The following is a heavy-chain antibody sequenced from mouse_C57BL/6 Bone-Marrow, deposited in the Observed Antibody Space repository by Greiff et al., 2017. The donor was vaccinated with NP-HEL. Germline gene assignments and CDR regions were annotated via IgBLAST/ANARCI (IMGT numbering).Heavy chain of an antibody. CDR3: ARNSIYYDYGTLAY. CDR2: IWSGGST. CDR1: GFSLTSYG. V-gene: IGHV2-2*01. D-gene: IGHD2-4*01. J-gene: IGHJ3*01. Sequence: QVQLKQSGPGLVQPSQSLSITCTVSGFSLTSYGVHWVRQSPGKGLEWLGVIWSGGSTDYNVAFISRLSISKDNSKSQVFFKMNSLQADDTAIYYCARNSIYYDYGTLAYWGQGTLVTVSA.